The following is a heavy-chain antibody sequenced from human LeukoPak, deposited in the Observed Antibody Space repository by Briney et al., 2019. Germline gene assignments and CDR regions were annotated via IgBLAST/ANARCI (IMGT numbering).Heavy chain of an antibody. Sequence: ASVKVSCKASGYTFTGYYMHWVRQAPGQGLEWMGWINPNSGGTNYVQKFQGRVTMTRDTSISTAYMELSRLRSDDTAVYYCARRATTRVNWFDPWGQGTLVTVSS. D-gene: IGHD5-12*01. CDR3: ARRATTRVNWFDP. CDR2: INPNSGGT. V-gene: IGHV1-2*02. J-gene: IGHJ5*02. CDR1: GYTFTGYY.